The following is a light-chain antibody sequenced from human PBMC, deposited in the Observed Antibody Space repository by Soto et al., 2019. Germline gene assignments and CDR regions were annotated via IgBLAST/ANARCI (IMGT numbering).Light chain of an antibody. CDR2: EVS. CDR3: CSYAGSSTFYV. J-gene: IGLJ1*01. CDR1: SSDVGSYNL. V-gene: IGLV2-23*02. Sequence: QSVLTQPASVSGSPGQSITISCTGTSSDVGSYNLVSWYQQHPGKAPKLMIYEVSKRPSGVANRFSGSKSGTTASLPISGLQDEDAADYYCCSYAGSSTFYVFGTGTKLTVL.